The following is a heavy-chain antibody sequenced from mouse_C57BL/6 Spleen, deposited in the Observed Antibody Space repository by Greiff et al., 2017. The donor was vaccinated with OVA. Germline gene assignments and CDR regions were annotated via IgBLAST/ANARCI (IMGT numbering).Heavy chain of an antibody. CDR2: ISSGSSNI. V-gene: IGHV5-17*01. J-gene: IGHJ3*01. Sequence: EVKLVESGGGLVKPGGSLKLSCAASGFTFSDYGMHWVRQAPEKGLEWVAYISSGSSNIYSAETVKGRFTISRDNAKNTLFLQMTILRAEETAMYYCARMASYWGQGTLVTVSA. CDR3: ARMASY. CDR1: GFTFSDYG.